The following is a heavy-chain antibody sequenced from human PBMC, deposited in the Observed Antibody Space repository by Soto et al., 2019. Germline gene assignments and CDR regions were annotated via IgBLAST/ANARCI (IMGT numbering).Heavy chain of an antibody. V-gene: IGHV4-39*07. D-gene: IGHD2-2*01. CDR1: GGSISSSSYY. CDR3: ARASATIAVPDDFDY. Sequence: SETLSLTCTVSGGSISSSSYYWGWIRQPPGKGLEWIGSIYYSGSTYYNPSLESRVRMSVDKSRNQFSLKLTSVSAADTAVFYCARASATIAVPDDFDYWGQGTLVTVSS. J-gene: IGHJ4*02. CDR2: IYYSGST.